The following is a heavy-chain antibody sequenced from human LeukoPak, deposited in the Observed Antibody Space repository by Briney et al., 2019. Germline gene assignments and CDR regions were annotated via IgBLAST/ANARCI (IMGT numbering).Heavy chain of an antibody. V-gene: IGHV3-23*01. CDR1: GFTFSSYA. CDR2: FSGSGGST. J-gene: IGHJ4*02. Sequence: PGGSLRLSCAASGFTFSSYAMSWVRQAPGKGLEWFSAFSGSGGSTYYADSVKGRFTISRDNSKNTLYLQMNSLRAEDTAVYYCAKAARGYSYGYSGYWGQGTLVTVSS. D-gene: IGHD5-18*01. CDR3: AKAARGYSYGYSGY.